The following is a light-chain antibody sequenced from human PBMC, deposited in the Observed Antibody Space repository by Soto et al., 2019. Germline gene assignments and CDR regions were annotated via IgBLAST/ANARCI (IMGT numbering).Light chain of an antibody. V-gene: IGLV2-14*03. CDR2: DVS. CDR3: SSYTTSHTLV. Sequence: QSVLTQPASVSESPGQSITISCTGTSSDIGTYNYVSWYRQHPGKAPKLLIYDVSNRPSGVSNRFSGSKSGNTASLTIYGLQAEDEADYYCSSYTTSHTLVFGGGTKLTVL. CDR1: SSDIGTYNY. J-gene: IGLJ2*01.